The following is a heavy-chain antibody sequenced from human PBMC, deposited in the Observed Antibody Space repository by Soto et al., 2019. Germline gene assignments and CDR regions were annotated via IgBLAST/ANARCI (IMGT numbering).Heavy chain of an antibody. CDR3: ARAGSDYDFWSGYTEYSYGMDV. V-gene: IGHV1-2*04. Sequence: GASVKVSCKASGYTFTGYYMHWVRQAPGQGLEWMGWINPNSGGTNYAQKFQGWVTMTRDTSISTAYMELSRLRSDDTAVYYCARAGSDYDFWSGYTEYSYGMDVWGQGTTVTVS. J-gene: IGHJ6*02. CDR2: INPNSGGT. CDR1: GYTFTGYY. D-gene: IGHD3-3*01.